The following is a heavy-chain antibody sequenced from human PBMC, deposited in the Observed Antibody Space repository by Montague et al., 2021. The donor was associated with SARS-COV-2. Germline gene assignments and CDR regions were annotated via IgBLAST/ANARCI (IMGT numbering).Heavy chain of an antibody. Sequence: SETLSLTCAVYSGSFSGYYWSWIRQPPEKGLEWIGEINQSGRTNNNSSLKSRVIISVDTSKNQFSLKLSSVTAADTAVYYCARRGSSVWGVTVSAELDYWGQGILVIVSS. D-gene: IGHD3-10*01. CDR1: SGSFSGYY. J-gene: IGHJ4*02. CDR2: INQSGRT. CDR3: ARRGSSVWGVTVSAELDY. V-gene: IGHV4-34*01.